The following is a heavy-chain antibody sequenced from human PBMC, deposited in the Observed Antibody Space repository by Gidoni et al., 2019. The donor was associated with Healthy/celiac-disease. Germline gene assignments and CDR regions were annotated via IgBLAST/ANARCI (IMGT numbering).Heavy chain of an antibody. CDR3: AVQSDWSY. J-gene: IGHJ4*02. CDR1: GVTFSSYW. D-gene: IGHD1-1*01. V-gene: IGHV3-74*01. Sequence: EVQLGASGGGLVQPGGSLRLSCAASGVTFSSYWMHWVRQAPGKGLVWVSRINSDGSSTSYADSVKGRFTISRDNAKHTLYLQMTSLRAEDTAVYSCAVQSDWSYWGQGTLVTVSS. CDR2: INSDGSST.